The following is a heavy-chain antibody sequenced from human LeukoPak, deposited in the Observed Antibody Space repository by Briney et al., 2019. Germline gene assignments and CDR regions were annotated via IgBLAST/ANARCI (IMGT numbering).Heavy chain of an antibody. D-gene: IGHD1-26*01. CDR2: ISSSTTTI. CDR1: GFTFRSYS. J-gene: IGHJ4*02. CDR3: ARGVGGSYHFDY. Sequence: PGGSLRLSCEASGFTFRSYSMNWVRQAPGKGLEWVSYISSSTTTIYYADSMKGRFTISRDNAKNSLYLQMNSLRAEDTAVYYCARGVGGSYHFDYWGQGTLVSFSS. V-gene: IGHV3-48*01.